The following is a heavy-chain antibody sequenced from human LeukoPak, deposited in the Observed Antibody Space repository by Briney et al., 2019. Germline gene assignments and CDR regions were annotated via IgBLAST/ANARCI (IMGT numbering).Heavy chain of an antibody. CDR1: GFTLSSYW. D-gene: IGHD3-3*01. CDR2: IKKDGSEK. J-gene: IGHJ4*02. Sequence: GGCLRLSCAVAGFTLSSYWMSWVRQAPERGREWVANIKKDGSEKFYVDSVKGRFSISRDNAKHPLYLQTNRLSAEHPGVYYRARDGPEDDFWSGPYPPYFDYWGQGTLVTVSS. V-gene: IGHV3-7*01. CDR3: ARDGPEDDFWSGPYPPYFDY.